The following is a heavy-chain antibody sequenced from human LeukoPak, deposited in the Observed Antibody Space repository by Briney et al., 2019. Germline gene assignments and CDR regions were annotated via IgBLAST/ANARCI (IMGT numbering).Heavy chain of an antibody. D-gene: IGHD3-22*01. Sequence: ASVKVSCKASGYTFTSYYMHWVRQAPGQGLEWMGIINPSGGSTSYAQKFQGRVTMTRDTSTSTVYMELNSLKSEDTAVYYCARTRYYFESSGFPSFVRYFDLWGRGTLVTVSS. CDR1: GYTFTSYY. J-gene: IGHJ2*01. CDR2: INPSGGST. CDR3: ARTRYYFESSGFPSFVRYFDL. V-gene: IGHV1-46*01.